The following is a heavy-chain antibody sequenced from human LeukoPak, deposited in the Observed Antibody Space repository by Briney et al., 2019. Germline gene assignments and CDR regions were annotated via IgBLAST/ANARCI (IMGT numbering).Heavy chain of an antibody. J-gene: IGHJ4*02. CDR3: ARVGIAARPPFDY. D-gene: IGHD6-6*01. CDR2: ISAYYGNT. CDR1: GYTFTNYG. Sequence: ASVKVSCKASGYTFTNYGISWVRRAPGEGLEWMGWISAYYGNTNYAQKLQGRVTMTTDTSTSTAYMELRSLRSDDTAVYYCARVGIAARPPFDYWGQGTLVTVSS. V-gene: IGHV1-18*01.